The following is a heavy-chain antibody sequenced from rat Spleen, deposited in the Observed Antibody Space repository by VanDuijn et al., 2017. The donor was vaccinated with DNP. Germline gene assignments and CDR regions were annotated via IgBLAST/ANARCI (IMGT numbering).Heavy chain of an antibody. CDR2: ISSNGGTT. CDR3: ARHVLPLRVWDY. CDR1: GFTFSDYY. D-gene: IGHD1-4*01. J-gene: IGHJ2*01. Sequence: EVQLVESGGGLVQPGRSLKLSCAASGFTFSDYYMAWVRQAPTKGLEWVAYISSNGGTTYHGDSVRGRFTISRDIVKNILYLQMNSLRSEDMATYYCARHVLPLRVWDYWGQGVMVTVSS. V-gene: IGHV5-22*01.